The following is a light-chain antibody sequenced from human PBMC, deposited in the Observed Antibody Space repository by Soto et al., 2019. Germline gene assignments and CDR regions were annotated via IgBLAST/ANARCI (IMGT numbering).Light chain of an antibody. V-gene: IGKV1-9*01. CDR3: QQIDSYPRT. J-gene: IGKJ1*01. CDR1: QGISSS. CDR2: AAS. Sequence: IQLTQSPSSLSASVGDRVTITCRAGQGISSSLAWYQQKPGKAPNLLISAASTLQTGVQSRFSGGGSGTDFALTISSLQPEDFATYYCQQIDSYPRTFGQGTKVEIK.